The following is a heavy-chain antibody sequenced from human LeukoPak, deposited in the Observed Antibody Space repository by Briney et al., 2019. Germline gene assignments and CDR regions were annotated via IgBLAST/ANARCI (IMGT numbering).Heavy chain of an antibody. CDR3: ARRGGGSSWYYFDY. CDR1: GDSVSSSNYY. D-gene: IGHD6-13*01. V-gene: IGHV4-39*01. CDR2: IYYSGST. J-gene: IGHJ4*02. Sequence: SETLSLTCTVFGDSVSSSNYYWGWIRQPPGKGLEWIGSIYYSGSTYYNPSLKSRVTISVDTSKNQFSLKLSSVTAADTAVYYCARRGGGSSWYYFDYWGQGTLVTVSS.